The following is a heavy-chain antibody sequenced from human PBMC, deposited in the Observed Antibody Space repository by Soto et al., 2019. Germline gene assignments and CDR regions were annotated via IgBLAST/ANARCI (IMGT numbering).Heavy chain of an antibody. V-gene: IGHV1-18*01. Sequence: ASVKVSCKASGYTFRSYGISWVRQAPGQGLEWMGWISGYNGNTHYSQKFQGKVTITTDTSTSTAYKELRNLRSDDTAVYYCAGGQADYDILSGYHYYYYGMDVWGKGTTVTVSS. D-gene: IGHD3-9*01. CDR2: ISGYNGNT. CDR1: GYTFRSYG. J-gene: IGHJ6*04. CDR3: AGGQADYDILSGYHYYYYGMDV.